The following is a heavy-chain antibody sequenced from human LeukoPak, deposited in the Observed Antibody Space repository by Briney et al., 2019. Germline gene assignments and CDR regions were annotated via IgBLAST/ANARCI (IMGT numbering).Heavy chain of an antibody. V-gene: IGHV4-59*01. D-gene: IGHD2-15*01. CDR3: ARVSSGVYFDY. Sequence: SETLSLTCTVTGGSISSYYWSWIRQPPGKGLELIGYIYYSGSTNYNPSLKSRVTISVDTSKNQFSLKLSSVTAADTAVYYCARVSSGVYFDYWGQGTLVTVSS. CDR1: GGSISSYY. CDR2: IYYSGST. J-gene: IGHJ4*02.